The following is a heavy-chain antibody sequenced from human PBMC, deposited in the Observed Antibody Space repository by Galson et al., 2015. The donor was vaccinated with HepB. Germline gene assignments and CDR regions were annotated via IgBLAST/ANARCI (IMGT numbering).Heavy chain of an antibody. CDR3: AKDGNWNPDGPNAFDI. CDR1: GFTFSSYA. CDR2: ISGSGGST. Sequence: SLRLSCAASGFTFSSYAMSWVRQAPGKGLEWVSAISGSGGSTYYADSVKGRFTISRDNSKNTLYLQMNSLRAEDTAVYYCAKDGNWNPDGPNAFDIWGQGTMVTVSS. J-gene: IGHJ3*02. V-gene: IGHV3-23*01. D-gene: IGHD1-1*01.